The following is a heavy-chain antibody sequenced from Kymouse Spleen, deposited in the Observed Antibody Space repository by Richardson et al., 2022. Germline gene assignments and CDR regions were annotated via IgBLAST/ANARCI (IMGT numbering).Heavy chain of an antibody. D-gene: IGHD6-13*01. CDR2: IGTAGDT. CDR3: AREGAIAAAGTNPYYYYYGMDV. Sequence: EVQLVESGGGLVQPGGSLRLSCAASGFTFSSYDMHWVRQATGKGLEWVSAIGTAGDTYYPGSVKGRFTISRENAKNSLYLQMNSLRAGDTAVYYCAREGAIAAAGTNPYYYYYGMDVWGQGTTVTVSS. J-gene: IGHJ6*02. CDR1: GFTFSSYD. V-gene: IGHV3-13*01.